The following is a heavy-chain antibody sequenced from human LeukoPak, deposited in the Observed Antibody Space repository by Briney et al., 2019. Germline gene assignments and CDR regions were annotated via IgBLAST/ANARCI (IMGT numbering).Heavy chain of an antibody. CDR1: GFTFSSYA. D-gene: IGHD5-18*01. J-gene: IGHJ4*02. CDR3: AKDRSPVDTAMVRFDY. V-gene: IGHV3-23*01. Sequence: GGSPRLSCAASGFTFSSYAMSWVRQAPGKGLERVSAISGSGGSTYYADSVKGRFTVSRDNSKNTLYLRMNSLRAEDTAVYYCAKDRSPVDTAMVRFDYWGRGTLVTVSS. CDR2: ISGSGGST.